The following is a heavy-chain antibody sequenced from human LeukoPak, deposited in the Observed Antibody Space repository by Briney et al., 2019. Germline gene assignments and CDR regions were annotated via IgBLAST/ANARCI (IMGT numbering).Heavy chain of an antibody. CDR3: AREAYCGGDCYSGFYD. Sequence: LSETLSLTCTVSGDSISTYFWSWNREPPGKGLQWIGFIYYSGSTNYNPSLKSRVTITVDPSKNQFSLKLTSVTGADTAVYYCAREAYCGGDCYSGFYDWGQGTLVTVSS. J-gene: IGHJ4*02. CDR2: IYYSGST. CDR1: GDSISTYF. V-gene: IGHV4-59*01. D-gene: IGHD2-21*02.